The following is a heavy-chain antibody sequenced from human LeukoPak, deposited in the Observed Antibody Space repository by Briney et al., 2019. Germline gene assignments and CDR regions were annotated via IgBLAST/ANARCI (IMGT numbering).Heavy chain of an antibody. D-gene: IGHD6-6*01. CDR2: ISWNSGSI. CDR3: AKDTGPVEYSSSSVDYYYHGMDV. Sequence: GRSLRLSCAASGFTFDDYAMHWVRQAPGKGLEWVSGISWNSGSIGYADSVKGRFTISRDNAKNSLYLQMNSLRAEDTALYYCAKDTGPVEYSSSSVDYYYHGMDVWGQGTTVTVSS. V-gene: IGHV3-9*01. J-gene: IGHJ6*02. CDR1: GFTFDDYA.